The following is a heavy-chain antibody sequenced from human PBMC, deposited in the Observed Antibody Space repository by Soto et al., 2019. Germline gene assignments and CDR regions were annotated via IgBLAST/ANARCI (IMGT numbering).Heavy chain of an antibody. CDR2: VKSKTDGGSS. Sequence: GGSPRLSCAAAGFPFTNAWINWVRQDPGKGLEWVGRVKSKTDGGSSDYAAPVKGRFAVSRDDSKNIVYLQMNSLKIEDTGVYYCTTDSRTTLPEIRFDYWGHGTQVTVSS. J-gene: IGHJ4*01. CDR3: TTDSRTTLPEIRFDY. V-gene: IGHV3-15*07. D-gene: IGHD1-26*01. CDR1: GFPFTNAW.